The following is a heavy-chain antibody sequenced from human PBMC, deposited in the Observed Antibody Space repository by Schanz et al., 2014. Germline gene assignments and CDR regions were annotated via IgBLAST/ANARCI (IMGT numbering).Heavy chain of an antibody. V-gene: IGHV3-NL1*01. CDR1: GFTFSSYG. CDR3: VRDSCFAFDY. Sequence: QVQLVESGGGVVQPGRSLRLSCAASGFTFSSYGMHWVRQAPGKGLEWVSAMNESHSTIYYADSVRGRFTISRDNAENTLYLQMNSLRAEDAAVYYCVRDSCFAFDYWGQGTLVTVSS. CDR2: MNESHSTI. J-gene: IGHJ4*02.